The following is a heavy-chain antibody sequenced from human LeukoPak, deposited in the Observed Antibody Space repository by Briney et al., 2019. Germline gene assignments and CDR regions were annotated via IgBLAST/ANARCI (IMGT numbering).Heavy chain of an antibody. V-gene: IGHV3-74*01. CDR2: INSDGSST. CDR3: ARVEGNIVTTTEGYFDY. D-gene: IGHD5-12*01. J-gene: IGHJ4*02. Sequence: SGGSLRLSCAASGFTFSSYWMHWVRQAPGKGLVWVSRINSDGSSTSYADSVKGRFTISRDNAKNSLYLQMNSLRAEDTAVYYCARVEGNIVTTTEGYFDYWGQGTLVTVSS. CDR1: GFTFSSYW.